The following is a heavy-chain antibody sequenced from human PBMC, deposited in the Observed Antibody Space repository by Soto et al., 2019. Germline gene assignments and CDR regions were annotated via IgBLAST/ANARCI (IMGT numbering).Heavy chain of an antibody. CDR2: IYYSGST. V-gene: IGHV4-31*03. D-gene: IGHD3-22*01. CDR1: GGSIRSGGYY. Sequence: HVQLQESGPGLVKPSQTLSLTCTVSGGSIRSGGYYWSWIRQHPGKGLEWIGYIYYSGSTYYNPSHKGRVTISVDTSKNQFSLTLSSVTAADTAVYYCARGITYYYDSSGLDYWGQGTLVTVSS. CDR3: ARGITYYYDSSGLDY. J-gene: IGHJ4*02.